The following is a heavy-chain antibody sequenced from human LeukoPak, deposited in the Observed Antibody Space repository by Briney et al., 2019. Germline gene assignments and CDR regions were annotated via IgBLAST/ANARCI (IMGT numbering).Heavy chain of an antibody. Sequence: GGSLRLSCAASGFTLSSYSMNWVRQAPGKGLEWVSSISSSSSYIYYADSVKGRFTISRDNAKNSLYLQMNSLRAEGTAVFYCASLPLRYFDLGNYWGQGTLVTVSS. J-gene: IGHJ4*02. CDR1: GFTLSSYS. V-gene: IGHV3-21*01. CDR2: ISSSSSYI. D-gene: IGHD3-9*01. CDR3: ASLPLRYFDLGNY.